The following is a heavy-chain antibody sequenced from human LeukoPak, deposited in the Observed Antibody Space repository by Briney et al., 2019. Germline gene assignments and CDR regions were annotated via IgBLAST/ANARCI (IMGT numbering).Heavy chain of an antibody. Sequence: GGSLRLSCAASGFTLSNAWMNWVRQAPSKGLEWVGLIKSKANGETRDYAAPVKGRFSISRDDSGKTLYLQMNSLKAEDTAVYYCTTVHDAPEYDLLTGSFYYYYYMAVWGKGTAVTISS. CDR3: TTVHDAPEYDLLTGSFYYYYYMAV. CDR1: GFTLSNAW. D-gene: IGHD3-9*01. V-gene: IGHV3-15*01. J-gene: IGHJ6*03. CDR2: IKSKANGETR.